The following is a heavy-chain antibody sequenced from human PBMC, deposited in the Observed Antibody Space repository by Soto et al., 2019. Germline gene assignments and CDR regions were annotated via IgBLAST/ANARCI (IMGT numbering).Heavy chain of an antibody. Sequence: QVQLVQSGAEVKKPGASVKVSCKASGYTFTSYGISWVRQAPGQGLEWMGWISAYNGNTNYAQKLQGRVTMTTDTSTSTAYMELRSLRSDDTAVYYCARGNSLATVTVNYYYYGMDVWGQGTTVTVSS. J-gene: IGHJ6*02. D-gene: IGHD4-4*01. V-gene: IGHV1-18*01. CDR2: ISAYNGNT. CDR1: GYTFTSYG. CDR3: ARGNSLATVTVNYYYYGMDV.